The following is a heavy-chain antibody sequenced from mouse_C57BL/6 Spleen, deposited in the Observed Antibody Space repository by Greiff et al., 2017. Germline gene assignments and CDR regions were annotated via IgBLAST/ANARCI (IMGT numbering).Heavy chain of an antibody. CDR1: GFTFSSYG. Sequence: EVMLVESGGDLVKPGGSLKLSCAASGFTFSSYGMSWVRQTPDKRLEWVATISSGGSYTYYPDSVKGRFTISRDNAKNTLYLQMSSLKSEDTAMYYCAIPGTLWGQGTLVTVSA. J-gene: IGHJ3*01. D-gene: IGHD4-1*01. V-gene: IGHV5-6*01. CDR3: AIPGTL. CDR2: ISSGGSYT.